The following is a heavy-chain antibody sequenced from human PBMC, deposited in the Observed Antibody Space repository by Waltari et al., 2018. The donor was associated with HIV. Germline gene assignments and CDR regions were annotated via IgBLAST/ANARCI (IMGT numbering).Heavy chain of an antibody. D-gene: IGHD5-12*01. CDR2: IYSGDST. CDR1: GFTVSRND. V-gene: IGHV3-53*01. J-gene: IGHJ6*02. Sequence: EVQLVESGGGLMQPGGSLRISCAASGFTVSRNDMSWVRQAPGKGLEWVSIIYSGDSTFSADSVKGRFIVSRDKSKNTLFLQMNSLRAEDTAVYYCARDRGFSGYGGMDVWGHGTTVTVSS. CDR3: ARDRGFSGYGGMDV.